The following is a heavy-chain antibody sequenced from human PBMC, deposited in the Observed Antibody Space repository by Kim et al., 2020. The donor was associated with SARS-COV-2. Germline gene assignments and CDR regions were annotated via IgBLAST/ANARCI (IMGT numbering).Heavy chain of an antibody. CDR2: IYNYGVE. D-gene: IGHD6-19*01. CDR3: ARRGPGMKVPGAN. Sequence: SETLSLTCTVSGGSISSSGSFYNWIRQPSGKGLEWIASIYNYGVEYYNPSLRSRLTISIDTSRNQFSLRVNSVTAADTARYYCARRGPGMKVPGANWGQGIRVPVLS. V-gene: IGHV4-39*01. CDR1: GGSISSSGSF. J-gene: IGHJ4*02.